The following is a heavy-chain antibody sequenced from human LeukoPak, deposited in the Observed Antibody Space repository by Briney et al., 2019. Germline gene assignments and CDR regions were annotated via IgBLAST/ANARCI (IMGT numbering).Heavy chain of an antibody. Sequence: SETLSLTCTVSGGSISSYYWSWIRQPPGKGLEWIGYIYYSGSINYNPSLKSRVTISVDTSKNQFSLKLGSVTAADTAVYYCARAGIVGATELDYWGQGTLVTVSS. CDR1: GGSISSYY. CDR3: ARAGIVGATELDY. D-gene: IGHD1-26*01. CDR2: IYYSGSI. V-gene: IGHV4-59*01. J-gene: IGHJ4*02.